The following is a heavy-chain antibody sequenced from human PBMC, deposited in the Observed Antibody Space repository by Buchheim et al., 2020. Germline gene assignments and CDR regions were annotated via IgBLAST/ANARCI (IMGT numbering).Heavy chain of an antibody. D-gene: IGHD3-3*01. CDR1: GGSFSGYY. CDR2: INHSGST. V-gene: IGHV4-34*01. J-gene: IGHJ6*02. Sequence: QVQLQQWGAGLLKPSETLSLTCAVYGGSFSGYYWSWIRQPPGKGLEWIGEINHSGSTNYNPSLKSRVTISVDTSKNQFSLKLSSVTAADTAVYYCAATNYYYDFWSGHMGYGMDVWGQGTT. CDR3: AATNYYYDFWSGHMGYGMDV.